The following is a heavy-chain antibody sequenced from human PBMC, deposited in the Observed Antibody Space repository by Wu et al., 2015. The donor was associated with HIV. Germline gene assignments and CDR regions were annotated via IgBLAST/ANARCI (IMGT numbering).Heavy chain of an antibody. CDR2: IYYSGST. J-gene: IGHJ3*02. D-gene: IGHD3-10*01. CDR1: GGSISSYY. CDR3: ARGPLMVRGLTRRSHAFDI. V-gene: IGHV4-59*01. Sequence: QVQLQESGPGLVKPSETLSLTCTVSGGSISSYYWSWIRQPPGKGLEWIGYIYYSGSTNYNPSLKSRVTISVDTSKNQFSLKLSSVTAADTAVYYCARGPLMVRGLTRRSHAFDIWGQGTMVTVSS.